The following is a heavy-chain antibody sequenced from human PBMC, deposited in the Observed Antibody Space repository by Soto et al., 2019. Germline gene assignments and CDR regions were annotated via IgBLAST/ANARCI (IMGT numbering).Heavy chain of an antibody. Sequence: QVQLVQSGAEVKKPGSSVKVSCKASGGTFSSYTISWVRQAPGQGLEWMGRIIPILGIANYAQKFQGRVTITADKSTSTAYMELSSLRSEDTAVYYCARDWGGSGIEGGYWGQGTLVTVSS. V-gene: IGHV1-69*08. CDR2: IIPILGIA. J-gene: IGHJ4*02. CDR3: ARDWGGSGIEGGY. CDR1: GGTFSSYT. D-gene: IGHD3-16*01.